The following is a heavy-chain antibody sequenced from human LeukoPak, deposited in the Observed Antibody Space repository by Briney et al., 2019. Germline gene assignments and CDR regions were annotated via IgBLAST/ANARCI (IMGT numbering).Heavy chain of an antibody. CDR3: ARGRLWFGELSGVYYHYMDV. Sequence: PSETLSLTCTVYGGSLSGDYWSWIRQPPGEGLEWIGEISDSGGGSADYNPSLRSRVSISVDTSKDQFSLNLSSVTAADTAVYFCARGRLWFGELSGVYYHYMDVWGKGTTVTVSS. CDR1: GGSLSGDY. D-gene: IGHD3-10*01. CDR2: ISDSGGGSA. J-gene: IGHJ6*03. V-gene: IGHV4-34*01.